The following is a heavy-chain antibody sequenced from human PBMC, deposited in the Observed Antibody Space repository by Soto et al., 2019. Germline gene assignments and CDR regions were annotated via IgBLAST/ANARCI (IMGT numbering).Heavy chain of an antibody. D-gene: IGHD3-16*01. Sequence: QVQLVQSGAEEKKPGASVKVSCKASGYTFTSYAMHWVRQAPGQRLEWMGWINAGNGNTKYSQKFQGRVTITRDTSGSTAYMELSSLRSEDTAVYYCERDFLSDAFDIWGQGSMVSVSS. V-gene: IGHV1-3*05. CDR2: INAGNGNT. CDR3: ERDFLSDAFDI. J-gene: IGHJ3*02. CDR1: GYTFTSYA.